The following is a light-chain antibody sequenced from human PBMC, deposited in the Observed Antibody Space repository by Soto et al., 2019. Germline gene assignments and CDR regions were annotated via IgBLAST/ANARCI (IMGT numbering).Light chain of an antibody. Sequence: EVVLTQSPATLSLSPGERATLSCRASQSVSRYLAWYQQKPGQAPRLLIFDASNRATGIPARFSASGSGTDFTLTISSLESDDSAVYSWQQRSDWPITFGQGTRLDVK. CDR3: QQRSDWPIT. CDR2: DAS. V-gene: IGKV3-11*01. CDR1: QSVSRY. J-gene: IGKJ5*01.